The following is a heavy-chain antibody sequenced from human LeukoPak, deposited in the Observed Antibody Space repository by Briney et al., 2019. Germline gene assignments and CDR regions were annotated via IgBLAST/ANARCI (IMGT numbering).Heavy chain of an antibody. J-gene: IGHJ3*02. Sequence: RGPSLSLSCSAFGFSFISYAMHWVRHPPGEGLGYVSAISSKGGSTYYPDSVKGRFPISRDNSKNTLYIQMSSLRAEDSSVYYCVKDVVVVAAAIIYDAFDIWGQGTMVTVSS. CDR1: GFSFISYA. V-gene: IGHV3-64D*06. D-gene: IGHD2-2*02. CDR3: VKDVVVVAAAIIYDAFDI. CDR2: ISSKGGST.